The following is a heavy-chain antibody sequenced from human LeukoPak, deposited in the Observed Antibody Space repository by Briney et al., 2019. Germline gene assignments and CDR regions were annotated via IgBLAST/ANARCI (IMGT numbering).Heavy chain of an antibody. CDR2: MNPNSGNT. J-gene: IGHJ3*02. CDR1: GYTFTSYD. Sequence: ASVKVSCKASGYTFTSYDINWVRQATGQGLEWMGWMNPNSGNTGYAQKFQGRVTMTRNTSISTAYMELNSLRAEDTAVYYCANGHSSGWYIDAFDIWGQGTMVTVSS. CDR3: ANGHSSGWYIDAFDI. D-gene: IGHD6-19*01. V-gene: IGHV1-8*01.